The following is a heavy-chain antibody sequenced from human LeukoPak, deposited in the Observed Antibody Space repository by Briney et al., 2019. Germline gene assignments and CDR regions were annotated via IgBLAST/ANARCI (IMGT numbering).Heavy chain of an antibody. CDR2: ISSSSSYI. V-gene: IGHV3-21*01. D-gene: IGHD5-12*01. CDR3: ARDLVAASNLPFDS. CDR1: GFTFSTYN. Sequence: GGSLRLSCAASGFTFSTYNMNWVRQAPGKGLQWVASISSSSSYIYYADSVKGRFTISRDNAKNSLHLQMNSQRVEDTALYYCARDLVAASNLPFDSWGQGTLVTVSS. J-gene: IGHJ4*02.